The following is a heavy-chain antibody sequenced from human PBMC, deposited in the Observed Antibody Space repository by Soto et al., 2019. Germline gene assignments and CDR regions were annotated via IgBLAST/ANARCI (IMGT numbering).Heavy chain of an antibody. D-gene: IGHD2-8*01. J-gene: IGHJ4*02. CDR3: AKGHDDIVLGVYVIGPFDY. V-gene: IGHV3-23*01. CDR2: ISGSGGST. CDR1: GFTFSSYA. Sequence: GGSLRLSCAASGFTFSSYAMSWVRQAPGKGLEWVSAISGSGGSTYYADSVKGRFTISRDNTKNTLYMQMNSLRAEDTAVYYWAKGHDDIVLGVYVIGPFDYWGQGTLVTVSS.